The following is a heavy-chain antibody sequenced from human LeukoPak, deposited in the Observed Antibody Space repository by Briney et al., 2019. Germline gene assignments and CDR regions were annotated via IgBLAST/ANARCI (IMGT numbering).Heavy chain of an antibody. J-gene: IGHJ6*02. CDR1: GFSFSNYA. CDR3: AREDYGMDV. Sequence: GGSLRLSCAASGFSFSNYAMHWVRQAPGKGLEWVAVISYDGNNKYYADSVKGRFTISRDNSKNTLYLQMNSLRVEDTAVYYCAREDYGMDVWGQGTTVTVSS. CDR2: ISYDGNNK. V-gene: IGHV3-30*03.